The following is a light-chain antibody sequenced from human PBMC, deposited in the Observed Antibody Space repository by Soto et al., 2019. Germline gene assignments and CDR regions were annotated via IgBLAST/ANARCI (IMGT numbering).Light chain of an antibody. CDR1: QSVSSN. V-gene: IGKV3-15*01. J-gene: IGKJ2*01. CDR2: GAS. Sequence: EIVMTQSPATLSVSPGERATLSCRASQSVSSNLAWYQQKPGQAPRLLIYGASTRATGIPARFSGSGSGTEFTLTISSLQSEDFAVYYCQQYNNWLYTFGQGPRWIS. CDR3: QQYNNWLYT.